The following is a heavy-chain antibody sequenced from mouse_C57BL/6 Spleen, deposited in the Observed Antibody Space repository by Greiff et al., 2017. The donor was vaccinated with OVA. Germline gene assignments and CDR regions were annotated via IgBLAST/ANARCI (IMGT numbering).Heavy chain of an antibody. V-gene: IGHV3-6*01. J-gene: IGHJ2*01. D-gene: IGHD1-1*01. CDR1: GYSITSGYY. CDR3: AREGATTVVVFDY. Sequence: VQLKESGPGLVKPSQSLSLTCSVTGYSITSGYYWNWIRQFPGNKLEWMGYISYDGSNNYNPSLKNRISITRDTSKNQLFLKLNSVTTEDTATYYCAREGATTVVVFDYWGQGTTLTVSS. CDR2: ISYDGSN.